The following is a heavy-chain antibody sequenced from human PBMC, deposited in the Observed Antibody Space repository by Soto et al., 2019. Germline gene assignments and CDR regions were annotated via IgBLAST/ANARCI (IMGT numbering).Heavy chain of an antibody. CDR3: ARGRYGDY. Sequence: QVHLVQSGAEVKKPGASVKVSCQGSGYAFTTYGITWVRQAPGQGLEWMGWISAHNGNTNYARKLQGRVTVTRDTSTSTAYMQLRGVRYGNTVVYYGARGRYGDYWGQGELVIVSS. V-gene: IGHV1-18*01. D-gene: IGHD1-1*01. J-gene: IGHJ4*02. CDR1: GYAFTTYG. CDR2: ISAHNGNT.